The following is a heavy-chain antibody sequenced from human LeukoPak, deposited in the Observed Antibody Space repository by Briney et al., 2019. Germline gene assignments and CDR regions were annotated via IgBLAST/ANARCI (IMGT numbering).Heavy chain of an antibody. J-gene: IGHJ5*02. CDR3: ARDVTNWFDP. CDR1: GGSISSSSYY. V-gene: IGHV4-39*07. CDR2: IYYSGST. Sequence: PSETLSLTCTVSGGSISSSSYYWGWIRQPPGKGLEWIGSIYYSGSTYYNPSLKSRVTISVDTSKNQFSLKLSSVTAADTAVYYCARDVTNWFDPWGQGTLVTVSS.